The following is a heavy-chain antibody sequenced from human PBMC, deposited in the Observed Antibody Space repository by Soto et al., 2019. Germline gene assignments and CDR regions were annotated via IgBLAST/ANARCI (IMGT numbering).Heavy chain of an antibody. Sequence: SGPTLVNPTQTLTLTCSFSGFSLSTIGVGVGWIRQPPGKALEWLALIYWNDNKRYSPSLNGRLAITKDTSKNLVVLTMTNMDPADTGTYYCERRPAEPDDFWSGYLTSGPFDYWGQGTMVTVSS. D-gene: IGHD3-3*01. CDR2: IYWNDNK. CDR1: GFSLSTIGVG. V-gene: IGHV2-5*01. J-gene: IGHJ4*02. CDR3: ERRPAEPDDFWSGYLTSGPFDY.